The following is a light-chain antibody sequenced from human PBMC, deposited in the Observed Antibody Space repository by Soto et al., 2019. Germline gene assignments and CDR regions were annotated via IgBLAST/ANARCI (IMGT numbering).Light chain of an antibody. CDR1: QSISRY. CDR3: QQYYRSPWM. Sequence: IHMTLSPSSLSASVGDRVTITCRASQSISRYLNWYQQKPGKAPKLLIYAASSWKSGVPSRFSGSGSGTEFTLTISDMQPDDFATYYCQQYYRSPWMFGQGTKVDIK. CDR2: AAS. V-gene: IGKV1-39*01. J-gene: IGKJ1*01.